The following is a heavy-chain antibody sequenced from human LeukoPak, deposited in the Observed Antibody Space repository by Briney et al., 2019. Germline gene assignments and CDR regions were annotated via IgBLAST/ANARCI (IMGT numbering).Heavy chain of an antibody. CDR3: ARHSGYCSGGSYQPELEF. Sequence: PSETLSLTCTVSGDSISSNSHYWGWIRQPPGKGLEWIGSIYYSGSSYYNPSLKSRVNISVDTSKNQFSLKLSSVTAADTAVYYCARHSGYCSGGSYQPELEFWGQGTLVTVSS. D-gene: IGHD2-15*01. V-gene: IGHV4-39*01. J-gene: IGHJ4*02. CDR2: IYYSGSS. CDR1: GDSISSNSHY.